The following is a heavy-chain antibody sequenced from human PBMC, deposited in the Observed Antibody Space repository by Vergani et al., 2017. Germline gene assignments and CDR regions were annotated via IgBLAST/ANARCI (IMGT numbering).Heavy chain of an antibody. V-gene: IGHV4-4*07. J-gene: IGHJ6*03. CDR1: GGSISSYY. Sequence: QVQLQESGPGLVKPSETLSLTCTVSGGSISSYYWSWIRQPAGKGLEWIGRIYTSGSTYYNPSLKSRVTISVDTSKNQFSLKLSSVTAADTAVYYCASLLRGTHYYMDVWGKGTTVTVSS. CDR3: ASLLRGTHYYMDV. CDR2: IYTSGST. D-gene: IGHD1-1*01.